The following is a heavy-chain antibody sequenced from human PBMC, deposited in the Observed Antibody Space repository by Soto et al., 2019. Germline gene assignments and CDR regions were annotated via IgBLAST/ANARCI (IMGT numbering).Heavy chain of an antibody. J-gene: IGHJ4*02. Sequence: SVKVAWKSSVYTSINYFIQWVRQAPGQGLEWMGWINPSIGETTYAQKFHGRFTMTRDTSIRTAYMDLITLRSDYTAIYYCVRGLKWRDLDYWGQGTPVTVSS. V-gene: IGHV1-2*02. CDR1: VYTSINYF. D-gene: IGHD2-15*01. CDR3: VRGLKWRDLDY. CDR2: INPSIGET.